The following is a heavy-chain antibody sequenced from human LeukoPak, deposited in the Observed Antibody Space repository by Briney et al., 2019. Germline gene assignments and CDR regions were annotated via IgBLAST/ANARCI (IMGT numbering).Heavy chain of an antibody. Sequence: GGSLRLSCAASGFTFDDYAMHWVRQAPGKGLEWVSGISWNSGSIGYADSVKGRFTISRDNAKNSLYLQMNSLRAEDTALYYCARAFYSSGWYGFDYWGQGTLVTVSS. CDR3: ARAFYSSGWYGFDY. D-gene: IGHD6-19*01. CDR1: GFTFDDYA. CDR2: ISWNSGSI. J-gene: IGHJ4*02. V-gene: IGHV3-9*01.